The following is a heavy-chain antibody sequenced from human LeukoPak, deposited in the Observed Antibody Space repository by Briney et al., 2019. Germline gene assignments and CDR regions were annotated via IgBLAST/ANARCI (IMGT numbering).Heavy chain of an antibody. J-gene: IGHJ2*01. CDR2: IYYSGTT. CDR3: ARVPKYFDL. Sequence: SETLSLTCTVSGDSISSSRYYWGWIRQPPGKGLEWIGTIYYSGTTYYNPSLKSRVTISVDTSKNQFSLKLSSVTAADTAVYYCARVPKYFDLWGRGTLVTVSS. CDR1: GDSISSSRYY. V-gene: IGHV4-39*07.